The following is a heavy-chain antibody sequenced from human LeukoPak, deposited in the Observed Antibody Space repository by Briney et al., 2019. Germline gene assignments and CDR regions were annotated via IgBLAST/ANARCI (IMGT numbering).Heavy chain of an antibody. Sequence: GGSLRLSCTVYGFTLSRCNVAWARQAPGKGLEWVSGISGSGRTTYYADSVKGRFNIARDNSNNTLYLQMNNLRADDTAVYYCSKEDDRPAERAPIDYWGQGALVTVSS. V-gene: IGHV3-23*01. CDR2: ISGSGRTT. D-gene: IGHD2-2*01. CDR1: GFTLSRCN. J-gene: IGHJ4*02. CDR3: SKEDDRPAERAPIDY.